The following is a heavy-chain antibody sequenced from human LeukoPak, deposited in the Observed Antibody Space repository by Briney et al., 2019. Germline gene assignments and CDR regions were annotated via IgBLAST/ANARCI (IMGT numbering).Heavy chain of an antibody. J-gene: IGHJ6*03. CDR2: MNPNSGNT. Sequence: ASVKVSCKASGYTFTSYDINWVRQATGQGLEWMGWMNPNSGNTGYAQKFQGRVTITRNTSISTAYMELSSLRSEDTAVYYCARVSIAAAGRYYYYYYMDVWGKGTTVTVSS. V-gene: IGHV1-8*03. D-gene: IGHD6-13*01. CDR1: GYTFTSYD. CDR3: ARVSIAAAGRYYYYYYMDV.